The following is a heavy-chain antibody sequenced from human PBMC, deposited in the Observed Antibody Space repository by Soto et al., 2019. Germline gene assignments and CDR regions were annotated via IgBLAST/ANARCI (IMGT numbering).Heavy chain of an antibody. CDR2: VYYTGTT. V-gene: IGHV4-59*08. J-gene: IGHJ5*02. Sequence: PSETLSLTCTVSGDSISPHYWTWVRRPPGKGLEWVGYVYYTGTTMYNPSLKSRLTISVDRSKNQVSLNLTSVTAADTAVYFCARLGGYYQALDHWSQGTLVTVSSGKFFFWGWFDPWGQGTLVTVSS. D-gene: IGHD3-3*01. CDR3: ARLGGYYQALDHWSQGTLVTVSSGKFFFWGWFDP. CDR1: GDSISPHY.